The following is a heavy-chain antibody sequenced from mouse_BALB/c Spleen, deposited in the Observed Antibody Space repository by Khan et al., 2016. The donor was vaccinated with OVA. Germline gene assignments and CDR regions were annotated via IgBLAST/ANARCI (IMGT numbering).Heavy chain of an antibody. CDR3: ARSVTITTVVATDFDY. Sequence: EVQLQESGPGLVKPSQSLSLTCTVTGYSITSDYAWNWIRQFPGNKLEWMGYISYSGRTSYNPSLKSRISITRDTSKHQFFLQLNSVTTEDTATYSCARSVTITTVVATDFDYWGQGTTLTVSS. V-gene: IGHV3-2*02. CDR2: ISYSGRT. D-gene: IGHD1-1*01. J-gene: IGHJ2*01. CDR1: GYSITSDYA.